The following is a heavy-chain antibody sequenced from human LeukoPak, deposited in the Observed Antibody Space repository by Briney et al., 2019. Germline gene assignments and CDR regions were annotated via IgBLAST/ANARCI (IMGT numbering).Heavy chain of an antibody. CDR3: ARGITIFVVVIPRYFDY. CDR2: INHSGST. J-gene: IGHJ4*02. CDR1: GGSFSGYY. V-gene: IGHV4-34*01. Sequence: SETLSLTCAVYGGSFSGYYWIWIRQPPGKGLEWIGEINHSGSTNYNPSLKSRVTISVDTSKNQFSLKLSSVTAADTAVYYCARGITIFVVVIPRYFDYWGQGTLVTVSS. D-gene: IGHD3-3*01.